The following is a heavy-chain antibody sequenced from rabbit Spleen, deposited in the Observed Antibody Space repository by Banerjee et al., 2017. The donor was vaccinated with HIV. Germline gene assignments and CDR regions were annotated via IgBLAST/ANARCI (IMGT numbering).Heavy chain of an antibody. V-gene: IGHV1S40*01. CDR1: GFSFSSSDY. CDR3: ARDTGSSFSSYGMDL. J-gene: IGHJ6*01. CDR2: IAGSGSGFT. Sequence: QSLEESGGDLVKPGASLTLTCTASGFSFSSSDYMCWVRQAPGKGLEWISCIAGSGSGFTYSATWAKGRFTCSKTSSTTVTLQMTSLTVADTATYFCARDTGSSFSSYGMDLWGQGTPRHRL. D-gene: IGHD8-1*01.